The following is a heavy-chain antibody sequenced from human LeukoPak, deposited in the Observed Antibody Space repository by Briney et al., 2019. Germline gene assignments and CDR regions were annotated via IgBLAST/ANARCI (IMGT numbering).Heavy chain of an antibody. CDR3: AKDSIYTPYGNYYMDV. CDR1: GFTFSSYS. CDR2: IRYDGSNK. Sequence: GGSLRLSCAASGFTFSSYSMNWVRQAPGKGLEWVAFIRYDGSNKYYADSVKGRFTISRDNSKNTLYLQMNSLRAEDTAVYYCAKDSIYTPYGNYYMDVWGKGTTVTISS. J-gene: IGHJ6*03. V-gene: IGHV3-30*02. D-gene: IGHD3-10*01.